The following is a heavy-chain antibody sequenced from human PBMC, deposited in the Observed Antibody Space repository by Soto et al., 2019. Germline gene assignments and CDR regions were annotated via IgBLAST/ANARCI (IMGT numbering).Heavy chain of an antibody. V-gene: IGHV2-5*02. Sequence: QITLEASGPTLVKPTQTLTLTCSCSGFSLTASGVDVGWIRQAPGKALEWLAIIYGDDDKPYRSSLKHRLTSTRDIPTNQVVLTMSDMDPVDTATYYCGHSIAGSEELDHFVYGGKGTLLPVSS. CDR2: IYGDDDK. D-gene: IGHD1-1*01. CDR1: GFSLTASGVD. J-gene: IGHJ4*02. CDR3: GHSIAGSEELDHFVY.